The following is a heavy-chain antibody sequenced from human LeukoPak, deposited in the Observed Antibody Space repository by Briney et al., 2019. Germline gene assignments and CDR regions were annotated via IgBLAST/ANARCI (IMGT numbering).Heavy chain of an antibody. CDR1: GFTFSSYG. Sequence: GGSLRLSCAASGFTFSSYGMHWVRQAPGKGLEWVAVIWYDGSNKYYADSVKGRFTISRDNSKNTLYLQMNSLRAEDTAVYYCARDNGNTAMVGGDYWGQGTLVTVSS. V-gene: IGHV3-33*08. CDR3: ARDNGNTAMVGGDY. D-gene: IGHD5-18*01. CDR2: IWYDGSNK. J-gene: IGHJ4*02.